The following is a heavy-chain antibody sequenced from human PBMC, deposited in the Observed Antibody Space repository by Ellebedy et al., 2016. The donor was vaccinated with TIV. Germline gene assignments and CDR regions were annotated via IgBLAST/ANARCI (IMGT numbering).Heavy chain of an antibody. Sequence: PGGSLRLSCAASGIIFSNYAMSWVRQAPGKGLECVATITGRGHRTYYVDSVRGRITISRDNSRNPLYLQMNDLRAEDTAVYYCTRAEPYGTTWYGRDDWGQGTLVTVSS. V-gene: IGHV3-23*01. J-gene: IGHJ4*02. D-gene: IGHD6-13*01. CDR1: GIIFSNYA. CDR3: TRAEPYGTTWYGRDD. CDR2: ITGRGHRT.